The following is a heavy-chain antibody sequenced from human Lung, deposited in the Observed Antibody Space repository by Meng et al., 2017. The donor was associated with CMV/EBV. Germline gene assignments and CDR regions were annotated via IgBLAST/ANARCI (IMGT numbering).Heavy chain of an antibody. CDR2: IYPGDSDT. CDR1: GYSFTSYW. V-gene: IGHV5-51*01. CDR3: ARYPRYCSSTSCYFDY. Sequence: GGSLRLSXKGSGYSFTSYWIGWVRQMPGKGLEWMGIIYPGDSDTRYSPSFQGQVTISADKSISTAYLQWSSLKASDTAMYYCARYPRYCSSTSCYFDYWGQGTLVTVSS. J-gene: IGHJ4*02. D-gene: IGHD2-2*01.